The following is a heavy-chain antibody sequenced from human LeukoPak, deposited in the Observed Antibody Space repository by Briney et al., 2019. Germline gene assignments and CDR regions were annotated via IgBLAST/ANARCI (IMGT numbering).Heavy chain of an antibody. CDR2: IKQDGSER. V-gene: IGHV3-7*04. CDR1: GFTFSSYW. D-gene: IGHD1-14*01. Sequence: GGSLRLSCAAPGFTFSSYWMSWVRQAPGKGLEWVANIKQDGSERYYVDSVKGRFTISRDNAKNSLYLQMSSLRAEDTAVYYCARARIDYWGQGTLVTVSS. CDR3: ARARIDY. J-gene: IGHJ4*02.